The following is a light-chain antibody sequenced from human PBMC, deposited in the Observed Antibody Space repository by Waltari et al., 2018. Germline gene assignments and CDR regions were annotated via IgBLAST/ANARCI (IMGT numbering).Light chain of an antibody. V-gene: IGKV3-15*01. Sequence: EIVMTQSPATLSVSPGERATLSCRASQRINSNLAWYQQKPGQAPRLLIYGASTRATGIPARFAGTGSGTEFTLTISSLQSEDFATYYCLQDYNYPRTFGQGTKVEIK. CDR1: QRINSN. CDR3: LQDYNYPRT. CDR2: GAS. J-gene: IGKJ1*01.